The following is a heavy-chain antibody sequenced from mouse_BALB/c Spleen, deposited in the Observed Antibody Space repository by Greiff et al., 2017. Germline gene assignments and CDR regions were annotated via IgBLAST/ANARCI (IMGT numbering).Heavy chain of an antibody. J-gene: IGHJ3*01. CDR3: ARGELGGFAY. V-gene: IGHV1S132*01. CDR2: IFPGTGTT. D-gene: IGHD4-1*01. Sequence: QVQLQQSGADLVKPGASVKLSCKTSGYTFTSYWIQWVKQRPGQGLGWIGEIFPGTGTTYYNEKFKGKATLTIDTSSSTAYMQLSSLTSEDSAVYFCARGELGGFAYWGQGTLVTVSA. CDR1: GYTFTSYW.